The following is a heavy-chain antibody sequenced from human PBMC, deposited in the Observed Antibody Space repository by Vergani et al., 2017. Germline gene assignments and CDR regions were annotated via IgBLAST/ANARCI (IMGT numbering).Heavy chain of an antibody. Sequence: QVQLQQWGGGLLKPSETLSLTCVVNGGSFTSYHWTWIRQSPGEGLEWVGDIDHTGRPDYNPSLKSRLTMSVDKSRNQFSLTLNSVTATDTAIYFCARVNTEANGLRYYCYYMGVWGQGTAVTVS. CDR1: GGSFTSYH. V-gene: IGHV4-34*01. CDR2: IDHTGRP. CDR3: ARVNTEANGLRYYCYYMGV. J-gene: IGHJ6*03. D-gene: IGHD4-11*01.